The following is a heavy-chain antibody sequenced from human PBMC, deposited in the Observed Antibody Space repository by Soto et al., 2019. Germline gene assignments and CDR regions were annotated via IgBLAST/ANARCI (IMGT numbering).Heavy chain of an antibody. V-gene: IGHV4-59*08. D-gene: IGHD1-1*01. CDR3: ARRYGYSFDY. CDR2: IYYSGST. J-gene: IGHJ4*02. CDR1: GGSISSYY. Sequence: SETLSLTCTVSGGSISSYYWSWIRQPPGKELEWIGYIYYSGSTNYNPSLKSRVTISVDTSKNQFSLKLSSVTAADTAVYYCARRYGYSFDYWGQGTQVTSPQ.